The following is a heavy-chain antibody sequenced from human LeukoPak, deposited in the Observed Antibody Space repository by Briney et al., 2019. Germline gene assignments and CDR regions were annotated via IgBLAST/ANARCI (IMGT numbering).Heavy chain of an antibody. J-gene: IGHJ4*02. CDR2: MNPNSGNT. D-gene: IGHD5-18*01. Sequence: GASVKVSCKASGYTFTSYDINWVRQATGQGLEWMGWMNPNSGNTGYAQKFQGRVTMTRNTSISTAYMELSSLRSEDTAVYYCAGGLKEELCFDYWGQGTLVTVSS. CDR1: GYTFTSYD. V-gene: IGHV1-8*01. CDR3: AGGLKEELCFDY.